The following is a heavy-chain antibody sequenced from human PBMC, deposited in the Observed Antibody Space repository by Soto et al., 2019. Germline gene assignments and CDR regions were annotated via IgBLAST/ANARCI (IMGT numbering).Heavy chain of an antibody. CDR2: INHSGST. V-gene: IGHV4-34*01. Sequence: QVQLQQWGAGLLKPSETLSLTCAVYGGSFSGYYWSWIRQPPGKGLEWIGEINHSGSTKYNPSLKSRVTISVDTSKNQFSLKMSSVTAADTAVYYCARGPDSLNDNWFDPWGQGTLVTVSS. J-gene: IGHJ5*02. CDR1: GGSFSGYY. CDR3: ARGPDSLNDNWFDP. D-gene: IGHD2-15*01.